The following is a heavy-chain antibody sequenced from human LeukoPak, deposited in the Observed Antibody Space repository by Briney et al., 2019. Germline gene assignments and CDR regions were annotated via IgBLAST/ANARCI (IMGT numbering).Heavy chain of an antibody. CDR2: IIPIFGTA. D-gene: IGHD2-2*01. CDR3: ARDRAVVPAAYLRFDP. Sequence: SVKVSCKASGGTFNSYAISWVRQAPGQGLEWMGGIIPIFGTANYAQKFQGRVTITADESTSTAYMELSSLRSEDTAVYYCARDRAVVPAAYLRFDPWGQGTLVTVSS. J-gene: IGHJ5*02. V-gene: IGHV1-69*13. CDR1: GGTFNSYA.